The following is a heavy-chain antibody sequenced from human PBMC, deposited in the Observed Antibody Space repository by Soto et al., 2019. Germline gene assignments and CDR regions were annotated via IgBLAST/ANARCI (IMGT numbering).Heavy chain of an antibody. CDR2: IWYDGTNK. V-gene: IGHV3-33*01. J-gene: IGHJ4*02. Sequence: QVQLVESGGGVVQPGRSLRLSCAASGFPFSSYGMHWVRQAPGKGLEWVAVIWYDGTNKFYADSVKGRFTISRDNSKNTLFLQMNSLRAEDTAVYYCARGPPTYYFDYWGQGTLVTVSS. CDR3: ARGPPTYYFDY. CDR1: GFPFSSYG.